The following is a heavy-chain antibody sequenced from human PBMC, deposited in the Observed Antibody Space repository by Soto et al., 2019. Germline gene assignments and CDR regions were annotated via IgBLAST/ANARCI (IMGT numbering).Heavy chain of an antibody. J-gene: IGHJ4*02. CDR3: TRDAKYYDILTGYFVNDY. V-gene: IGHV1-18*03. Sequence: QVQLVQSGAEVKKPGASVKVSCKASGYTFSNFGISWVRQAPGQGLEWLGWISTDNGNTKYAQKFQGRVTMTTDTAASTAYMELRSLRSDDMAVYYCTRDAKYYDILTGYFVNDYWGQGTLVTVSS. CDR2: ISTDNGNT. D-gene: IGHD3-9*01. CDR1: GYTFSNFG.